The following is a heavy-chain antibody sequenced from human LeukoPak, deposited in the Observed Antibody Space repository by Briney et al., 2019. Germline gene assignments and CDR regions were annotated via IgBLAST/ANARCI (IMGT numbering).Heavy chain of an antibody. CDR1: GYTFSGYY. CDR2: IYPNSGDT. CDR3: ARSGSDAFDI. V-gene: IGHV1-2*02. D-gene: IGHD1-26*01. J-gene: IGHJ3*02. Sequence: ASVNVSCKASGYTFSGYYMHWVRQAPGQGLEWMGWIYPNSGDTKYAQKFQGRVTVTRDTSISTAFMEVSRLTSDDTAVYYCARSGSDAFDIWGQGTMATVSS.